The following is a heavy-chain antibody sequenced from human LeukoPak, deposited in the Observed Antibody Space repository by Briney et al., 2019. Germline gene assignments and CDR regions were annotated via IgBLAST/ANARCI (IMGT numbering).Heavy chain of an antibody. CDR3: ARAPGTTFDY. CDR2: INHSWST. CDR1: GGSISSYY. J-gene: IGHJ4*01. V-gene: IGHV4-59*05. D-gene: IGHD4-17*01. Sequence: SETLSLTCTVSGGSISSYYWSWIRQPAGKGLEWIVSINHSWSTYYNPSLKSRVTISVDTSKNQFSLKLTSVTAADTAVYYCARAPGTTFDYWGHGNMVTVSS.